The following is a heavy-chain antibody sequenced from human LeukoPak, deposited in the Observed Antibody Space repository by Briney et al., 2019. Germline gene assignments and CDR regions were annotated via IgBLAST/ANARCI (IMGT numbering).Heavy chain of an antibody. J-gene: IGHJ4*02. CDR3: ARDFKAAAGTRTNYFDY. Sequence: ASVKVSCKASGYTFTSYGISWVRQAPGQGLEWMGWISAYNGNTDYAQKFQGRATMTTDTSTSTAYMELWSLRSDDTAVYYCARDFKAAAGTRTNYFDYWGQGTLVTVSS. V-gene: IGHV1-18*01. D-gene: IGHD6-13*01. CDR2: ISAYNGNT. CDR1: GYTFTSYG.